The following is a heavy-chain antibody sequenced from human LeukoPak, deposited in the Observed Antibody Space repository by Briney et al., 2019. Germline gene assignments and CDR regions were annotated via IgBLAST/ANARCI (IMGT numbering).Heavy chain of an antibody. Sequence: GRSLRLSRAASGFTFDDYAMHWVRQAPGKGLEWVSGISWNSGSIGYADSVKGRFTISRDNAKNSLYLQMNSLRAEDTALYYCAKDMATELAIDYWGQGTLVTVSS. CDR1: GFTFDDYA. D-gene: IGHD5-12*01. CDR3: AKDMATELAIDY. CDR2: ISWNSGSI. V-gene: IGHV3-9*01. J-gene: IGHJ4*02.